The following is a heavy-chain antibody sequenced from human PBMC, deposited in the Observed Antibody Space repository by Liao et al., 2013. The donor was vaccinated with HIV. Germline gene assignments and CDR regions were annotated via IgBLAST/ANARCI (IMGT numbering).Heavy chain of an antibody. CDR3: ARDRRDYDIWSGLDY. V-gene: IGHV4-59*01. J-gene: IGHJ4*02. D-gene: IGHD3-3*01. Sequence: QVQLQESGPGLVKPSETLSLTCTVSGGSISNYYWSWIRQSPGKGLEWIGYIYYSGSTNYNPSLKSRVTISVDTSKNQISLKLSSVTAADTAVYYCARDRRDYDIWSGLDYWGQGTLVTVSS. CDR1: GGSISNYY. CDR2: IYYSGST.